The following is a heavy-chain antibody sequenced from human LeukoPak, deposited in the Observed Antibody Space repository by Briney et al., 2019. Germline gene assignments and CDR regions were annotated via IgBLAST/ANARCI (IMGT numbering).Heavy chain of an antibody. CDR2: ISHDAGNK. J-gene: IGHJ6*02. CDR3: AEGRADVAVVITGDYYYGMDV. Sequence: GGSLRLSCAVSGFTFSSYAMHWVRQAPGKGLEWVALISHDAGNKYYADSVKGRFTISRDNSKNIMHLQMNSLRPEDTAVYYCAEGRADVAVVITGDYYYGMDVWGQGTTVTVSS. V-gene: IGHV3-30*18. CDR1: GFTFSSYA. D-gene: IGHD1-20*01.